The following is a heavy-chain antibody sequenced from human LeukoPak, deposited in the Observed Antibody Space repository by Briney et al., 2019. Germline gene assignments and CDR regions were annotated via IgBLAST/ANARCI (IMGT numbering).Heavy chain of an antibody. V-gene: IGHV1-2*06. J-gene: IGHJ4*02. CDR1: GYTFTGYY. Sequence: ASVKVSCKASGYTFTGYYMHWVRQAPGQGLEWMGRINPNSGGTNYAQKFQGRVTMTRDTSISTAYMELSRLRSDDTAVYCCARGDFWSGLNDYWGQGTLVTVSS. CDR3: ARGDFWSGLNDY. CDR2: INPNSGGT. D-gene: IGHD3-3*01.